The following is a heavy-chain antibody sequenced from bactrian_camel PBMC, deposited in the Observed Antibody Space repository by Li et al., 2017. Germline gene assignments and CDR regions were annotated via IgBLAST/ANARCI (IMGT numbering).Heavy chain of an antibody. D-gene: IGHD4*01. Sequence: HVQLVESGGGSVQAGGSLRLSCVAAVYTYSSACMGWFRQAPGKEREAVATIRSDGTYNYADSVKGRFTISRDNAKNTLYLQMNSLKPEDTAVYYCNLLCSAARTLQYWGRGTQVNVS. J-gene: IGHJ4*01. CDR2: IRSDGTY. V-gene: IGHV3S53*01. CDR3: NLLCSAARTLQY. CDR1: VYTYSSAC.